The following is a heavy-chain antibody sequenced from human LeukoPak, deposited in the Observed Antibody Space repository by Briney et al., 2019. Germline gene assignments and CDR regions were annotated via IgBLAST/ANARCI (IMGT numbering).Heavy chain of an antibody. CDR3: AWLHFSGYQLLASVWFDP. D-gene: IGHD2-2*01. J-gene: IGHJ5*02. V-gene: IGHV4-59*01. CDR1: GGSISSYY. Sequence: SETLSLTCTVSGGSISSYYWSWIRQPPGKGLEWIGYIYYSGSTNYNPSLKSRVTISVDTSKNQFSLKLSSVTAADTAVYYCAWLHFSGYQLLASVWFDPWGQGTLVTVSS. CDR2: IYYSGST.